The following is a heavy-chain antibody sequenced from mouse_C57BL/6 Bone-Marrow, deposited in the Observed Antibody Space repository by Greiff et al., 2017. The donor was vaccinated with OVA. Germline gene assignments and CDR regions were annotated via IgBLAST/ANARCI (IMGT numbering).Heavy chain of an antibody. V-gene: IGHV1-59*01. Sequence: QVQLQQPGAELVRPGTSVKLSCKASGYTFTSYWMHWVKQRPGQGLEWIGVIDPSDSYTNYNQKFKGKATLTADKSSSTAYMQLSSLTSEDSAVYYCARSTRNLYALDYWGQGTSLTVSS. J-gene: IGHJ4*01. D-gene: IGHD2-1*01. CDR1: GYTFTSYW. CDR2: IDPSDSYT. CDR3: ARSTRNLYALDY.